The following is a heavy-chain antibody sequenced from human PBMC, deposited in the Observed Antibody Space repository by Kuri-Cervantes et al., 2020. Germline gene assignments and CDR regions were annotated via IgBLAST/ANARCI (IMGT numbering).Heavy chain of an antibody. J-gene: IGHJ2*01. CDR1: GFTFDDYV. CDR2: ISWNSGSI. D-gene: IGHD6-13*01. V-gene: IGHV3-9*01. CDR3: AKLAAAGRNHWYFDL. Sequence: LSLTCAASGFTFDDYVMHWVRQVPGKGLEWVSGISWNSGSIGYADSVKGRFTISRDNAKNSLYLQMNSLRAEDTALYYCAKLAAAGRNHWYFDLWGRGTLVTVSS.